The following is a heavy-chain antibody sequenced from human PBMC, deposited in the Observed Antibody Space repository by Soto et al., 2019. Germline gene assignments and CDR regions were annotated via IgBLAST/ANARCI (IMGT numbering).Heavy chain of an antibody. CDR1: GFTFSSYA. D-gene: IGHD3-22*01. CDR2: ISYDGSNK. V-gene: IGHV3-30-3*01. J-gene: IGHJ6*02. Sequence: GGSLRLSCAASGFTFSSYAMHWVRQAPGKGLEWVAVISYDGSNKYYADSVKGRFTISRDNSKNTLYLQMNSLRAEDTAVYYCARDRVITMIVVVIMSRGYYYYGMDVWGQGTTVTVSS. CDR3: ARDRVITMIVVVIMSRGYYYYGMDV.